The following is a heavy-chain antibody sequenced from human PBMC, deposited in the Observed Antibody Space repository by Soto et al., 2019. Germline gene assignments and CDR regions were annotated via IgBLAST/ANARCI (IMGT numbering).Heavy chain of an antibody. J-gene: IGHJ6*02. CDR1: GYTFTGYG. D-gene: IGHD6-19*01. V-gene: IGHV1-18*04. CDR2: ISAYNGNT. CDR3: ARDRYSSGWPNYYYYGMDV. Sequence: VQVSCKASGYTFTGYGISWVRQAPGQGLEWMGWISAYNGNTNYAQKLQGRVTMTTDTSTSTAYMELRSLRSDDTAVYYCARDRYSSGWPNYYYYGMDVWGQGTTVTVSS.